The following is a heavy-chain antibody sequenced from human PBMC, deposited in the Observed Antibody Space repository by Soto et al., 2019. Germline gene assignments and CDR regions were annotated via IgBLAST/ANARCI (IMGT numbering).Heavy chain of an antibody. Sequence: SETLSLTCTVSGGSISSGDYYWSWIRQPPGKGLEWIGYIYYSGSTYYNPSLKSRVTISVDTSKDQFSLKLSSVTAADTAVYYCAVSHSRGYYYYYGMDVWGQGTTVTVSS. CDR1: GGSISSGDYY. D-gene: IGHD2-21*01. V-gene: IGHV4-30-4*01. CDR2: IYYSGST. CDR3: AVSHSRGYYYYYGMDV. J-gene: IGHJ6*02.